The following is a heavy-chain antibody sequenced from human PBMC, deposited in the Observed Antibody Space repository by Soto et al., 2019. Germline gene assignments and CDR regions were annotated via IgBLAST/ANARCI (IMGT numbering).Heavy chain of an antibody. Sequence: GGSLRLSCAASGFTFSSYEMNWVRQAPGKGLEWVSYISSSGSTIYYADSVKGRFTISRDNAKNSLYLQMNSLRAEDTAVYYCARESEDLTSNFDYWGQGTLVTVSS. V-gene: IGHV3-48*03. CDR2: ISSSGSTI. J-gene: IGHJ4*02. CDR1: GFTFSSYE. CDR3: ARESEDLTSNFDY.